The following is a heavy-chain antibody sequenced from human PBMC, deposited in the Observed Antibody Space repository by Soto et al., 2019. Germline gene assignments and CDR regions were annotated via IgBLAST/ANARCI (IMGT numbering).Heavy chain of an antibody. Sequence: EVQLVESGGGLVQPGRSLRLSCAASGFTFDDYAMHWVRQAPGKGLEWVSGISWNSGSIGYADSVKGRFTISRDNAKNSLYLQMNSLRAEDTALYYCVKDLITGTPVPWFDPWGQGTLVTVSS. J-gene: IGHJ5*02. CDR1: GFTFDDYA. V-gene: IGHV3-9*01. D-gene: IGHD1-20*01. CDR2: ISWNSGSI. CDR3: VKDLITGTPVPWFDP.